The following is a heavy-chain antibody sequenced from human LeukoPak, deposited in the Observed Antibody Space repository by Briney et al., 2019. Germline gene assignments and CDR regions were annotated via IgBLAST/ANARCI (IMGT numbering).Heavy chain of an antibody. J-gene: IGHJ4*02. D-gene: IGHD2-15*01. CDR2: IYYTGNT. CDR1: GGSISSYY. V-gene: IGHV4-59*08. Sequence: SETLSLTCTVSGGSISSYYWSWIRQPPGKGLEWIGYIYYTGNTNYNPSLESRVIISVDTSKNQFSLKLSSVTAADTAVYYCARHECGGSCYPEDYWGQGTLVTVSS. CDR3: ARHECGGSCYPEDY.